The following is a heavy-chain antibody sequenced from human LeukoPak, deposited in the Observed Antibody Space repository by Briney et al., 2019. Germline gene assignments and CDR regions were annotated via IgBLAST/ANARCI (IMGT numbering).Heavy chain of an antibody. J-gene: IGHJ4*02. Sequence: GRSLRLSCAASGFTFSSYGMHRVRQAPGKGLEWVAVISYDGSNKYYADSVKGRFTISRDNSKNTLYLQMNSLRAEDTAVYYCAKDGVDSSSWYYFDYWGQGTLATVSS. CDR3: AKDGVDSSSWYYFDY. CDR2: ISYDGSNK. D-gene: IGHD6-13*01. CDR1: GFTFSSYG. V-gene: IGHV3-30*18.